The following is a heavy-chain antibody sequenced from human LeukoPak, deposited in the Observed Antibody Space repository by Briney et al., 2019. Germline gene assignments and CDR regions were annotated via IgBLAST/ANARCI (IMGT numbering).Heavy chain of an antibody. D-gene: IGHD3-9*01. Sequence: ASVKVSCKASGYSFTSHYMHWVRQAPGQGLEWLGLINPSGSSTLYAQKFQGRVTMTRDMSTTTDYMELSSLRSEDTAVYYCARGVGGNARWRNFDWSKKIPMRDYFDYWGQGTLVTVSS. J-gene: IGHJ4*02. CDR3: ARGVGGNARWRNFDWSKKIPMRDYFDY. V-gene: IGHV1-46*01. CDR1: GYSFTSHY. CDR2: INPSGSST.